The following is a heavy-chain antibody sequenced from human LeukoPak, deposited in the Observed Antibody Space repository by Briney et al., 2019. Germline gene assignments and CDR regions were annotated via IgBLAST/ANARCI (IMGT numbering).Heavy chain of an antibody. J-gene: IGHJ4*02. Sequence: GGSLRLSCEASEFTFRRYSMNWVRQAPGKGLEWVSTISGGGVSTYYADSVKGRFAISRDNSKNTLYLQMNSLRAEDTAVYYCAKASRYSGTFPPDSWGLGTLVTVSS. CDR1: EFTFRRYS. V-gene: IGHV3-23*01. CDR2: ISGGGVST. D-gene: IGHD1-26*01. CDR3: AKASRYSGTFPPDS.